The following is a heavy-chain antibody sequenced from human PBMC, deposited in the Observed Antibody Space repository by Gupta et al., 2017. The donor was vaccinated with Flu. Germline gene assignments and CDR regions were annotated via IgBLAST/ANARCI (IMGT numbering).Heavy chain of an antibody. V-gene: IGHV3-15*01. Sequence: EVQLVESGGGLVKPGGSLRLSCAVSGDTFSNLWMSWVRQAPGKGLEWLGRIKSKANGGTIDYPAPVKGRFTISRDDSRNTLYLQMNSLKTEDTAVYYCITDRPFTGMVNFDYWGQGTLVTVSS. CDR3: ITDRPFTGMVNFDY. J-gene: IGHJ4*02. CDR1: GDTFSNLW. D-gene: IGHD3-3*01. CDR2: IKSKANGGTI.